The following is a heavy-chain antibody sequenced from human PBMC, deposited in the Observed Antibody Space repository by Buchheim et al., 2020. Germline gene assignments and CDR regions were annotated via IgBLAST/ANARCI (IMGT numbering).Heavy chain of an antibody. Sequence: EVQLLESGGGLVQPGGSLRLSCAASGFTFGTYSMTWVRQAPGKGLECVSYISSSSSTKYYADSVKGRFTIYRDNAKNSLYLQMNSLRDEDTAVYYCARGPRSEVGGWGQGTL. CDR2: ISSSSSTK. J-gene: IGHJ4*02. CDR3: ARGPRSEVGG. D-gene: IGHD1-26*01. CDR1: GFTFGTYS. V-gene: IGHV3-48*02.